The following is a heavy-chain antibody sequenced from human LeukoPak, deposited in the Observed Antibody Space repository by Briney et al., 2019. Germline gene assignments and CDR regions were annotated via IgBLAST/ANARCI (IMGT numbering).Heavy chain of an antibody. Sequence: GGSLRLSCAASGFTFSSYCMHCVRQAPGNGLEWVAVISYDGSNKYYADSVKGRFTISRDNSKNTLYLQMNSLRAEDTAVYDCANGVGYALVYYYDGMDVWGQGTTVTVSS. CDR3: ANGVGYALVYYYDGMDV. CDR1: GFTFSSYC. CDR2: ISYDGSNK. V-gene: IGHV3-30*18. D-gene: IGHD6-13*01. J-gene: IGHJ6*02.